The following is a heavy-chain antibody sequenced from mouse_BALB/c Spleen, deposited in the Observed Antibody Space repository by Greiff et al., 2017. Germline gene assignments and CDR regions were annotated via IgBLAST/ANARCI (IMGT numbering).Heavy chain of an antibody. D-gene: IGHD3-2*02. Sequence: QVQLQQSGAELVKPGASVKLSCKASGYTFTSYWMHWVKQRPGQGLEWIGEINPSNGRTNYNEKFKSKATLTVDKSSSTAYMQLSSLTSEDSAVYYCARRGSYAMDYWGQGTSVTVSS. J-gene: IGHJ4*01. CDR1: GYTFTSYW. CDR2: INPSNGRT. V-gene: IGHV1S81*02. CDR3: ARRGSYAMDY.